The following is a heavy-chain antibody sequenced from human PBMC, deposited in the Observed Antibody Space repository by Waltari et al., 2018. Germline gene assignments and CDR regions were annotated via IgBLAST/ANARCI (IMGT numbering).Heavy chain of an antibody. CDR1: GGSFSGYY. CDR3: ARGPRSLEWLLVPYMDV. D-gene: IGHD3-3*01. V-gene: IGHV4-34*01. Sequence: QVQLQQWGAGLLKPSETLSLTCAVYGGSFSGYYWSWIRQPPGKGLEWIGEINHSGSTNYNPSLKSRVTISVDTSKNQFSLKLSSVTAADTAVYYCARGPRSLEWLLVPYMDVWGKGTTVTVSS. J-gene: IGHJ6*03. CDR2: INHSGST.